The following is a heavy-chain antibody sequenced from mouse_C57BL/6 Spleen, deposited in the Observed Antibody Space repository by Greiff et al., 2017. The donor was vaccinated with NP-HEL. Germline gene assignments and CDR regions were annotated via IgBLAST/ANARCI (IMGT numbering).Heavy chain of an antibody. CDR3: ARGGYYYAMDY. CDR1: GYAFSSYW. V-gene: IGHV1-80*01. D-gene: IGHD3-1*01. Sequence: QVQLKESGAELVKPGASVKISCKASGYAFSSYWMNWVKQRPGKGLEWIGQIYPGDGDTNYNGKFKGKATLTADKSSSTAYMQISSLTSEDSAVYVCARGGYYYAMDYWGQGTSVTVSS. CDR2: IYPGDGDT. J-gene: IGHJ4*01.